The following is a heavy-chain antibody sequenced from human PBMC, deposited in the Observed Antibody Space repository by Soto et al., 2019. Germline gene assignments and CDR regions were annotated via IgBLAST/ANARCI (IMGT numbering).Heavy chain of an antibody. V-gene: IGHV4-30-4*01. CDR1: GDSISSDGYH. J-gene: IGHJ4*02. Sequence: SETLSLTCTVSGDSISSDGYHWSWIRQSPGKGLEWIGYIYNGGRTFYRPSLESRINMSLDATKNSYSLRLTSVTAADTAVYYCARAPVGMDSISFFDHWSQGILVTVSS. D-gene: IGHD2-8*01. CDR3: ARAPVGMDSISFFDH. CDR2: IYNGGRT.